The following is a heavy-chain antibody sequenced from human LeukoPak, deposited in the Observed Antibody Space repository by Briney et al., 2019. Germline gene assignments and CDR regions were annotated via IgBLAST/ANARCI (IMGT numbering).Heavy chain of an antibody. J-gene: IGHJ5*02. CDR2: IYSDGST. D-gene: IGHD1-26*01. CDR3: ARDQRSESYYPWGWFDP. Sequence: QSGGSLRLSCAASGFAVSTNYLSWVRQAPGKGLEWVSVIYSDGSTYYTDSVKGRFTISSDNSKNTLYLQMNSLRPEDTAVYYCARDQRSESYYPWGWFDPWGQGTLVTVSS. CDR1: GFAVSTNY. V-gene: IGHV3-66*02.